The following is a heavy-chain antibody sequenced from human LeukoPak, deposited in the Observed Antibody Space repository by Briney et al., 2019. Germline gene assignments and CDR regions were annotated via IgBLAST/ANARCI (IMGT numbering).Heavy chain of an antibody. D-gene: IGHD2-2*01. J-gene: IGHJ3*02. CDR1: GGSISSYY. CDR2: IYYSGST. Sequence: TSETLSLTCTVSGGSISSYYWSWIRQPPGQGLQWIGCIYYSGSTNYNPSLKRRVTISLEPSKNQFSLKLTSVTAPDTAVYYCASSAPYCSSTSCYGGVVAFDIWGQGTMVTVSS. V-gene: IGHV4-59*01. CDR3: ASSAPYCSSTSCYGGVVAFDI.